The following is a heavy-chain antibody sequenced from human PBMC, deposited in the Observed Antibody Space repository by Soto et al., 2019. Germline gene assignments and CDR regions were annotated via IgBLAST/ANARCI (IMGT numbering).Heavy chain of an antibody. Sequence: QVQLQESGPGLVKPSETLSLTCTVSGGSISSYYWIWIRQPPGKGLEWIGYVHYSGSTNYNPSLKGRVTISVDTSKNQFSLKLSSVTAADTAVYYCARRAGQGYGDYVGWFDPWGQGTLVTVSS. CDR1: GGSISSYY. V-gene: IGHV4-59*01. D-gene: IGHD4-17*01. J-gene: IGHJ5*02. CDR3: ARRAGQGYGDYVGWFDP. CDR2: VHYSGST.